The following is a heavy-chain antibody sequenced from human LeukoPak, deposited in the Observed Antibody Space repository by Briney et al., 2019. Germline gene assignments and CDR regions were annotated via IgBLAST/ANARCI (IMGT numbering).Heavy chain of an antibody. Sequence: ETLSLTCAVYGGSFSGYYWSWVRQAPGKGLEWVSAISGSGGSTYYADSVKGRFTISRDNSKNTLYLQMNSLRAEDTAVYYCAKSLLDYFDYWGQGTLVTVSS. CDR2: ISGSGGST. V-gene: IGHV3-23*01. CDR3: AKSLLDYFDY. J-gene: IGHJ4*02. D-gene: IGHD3-3*01. CDR1: GGSFSGYY.